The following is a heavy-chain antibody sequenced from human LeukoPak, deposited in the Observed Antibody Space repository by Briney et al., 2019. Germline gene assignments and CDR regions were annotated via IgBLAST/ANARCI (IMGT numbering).Heavy chain of an antibody. J-gene: IGHJ4*02. D-gene: IGHD6-6*01. CDR3: ARIGYSSSSLDY. Sequence: GGSLRLSCAASGFTFTNYWMSWVRQAPGEGLQWVANIKQDGGQKYYLDSVKGRFTISRDNAKNLVYLQMNSLRLEDTAVYFCARIGYSSSSLDYWSQGTLVTVSS. V-gene: IGHV3-7*05. CDR1: GFTFTNYW. CDR2: IKQDGGQK.